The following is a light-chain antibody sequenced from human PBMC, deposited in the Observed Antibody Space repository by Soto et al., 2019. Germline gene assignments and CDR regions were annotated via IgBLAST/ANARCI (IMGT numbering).Light chain of an antibody. CDR3: QQYNTWPRT. CDR1: QSVSNN. Sequence: EIVMTQSPATLSVSPGERATLSCRASQSVSNNLAWYQQKPGQAPRLLIYGASTRATGIPARFSGSGSGTEFTRTVSSLQSEDFAVYYCQQYNTWPRTFGQGTKVESK. V-gene: IGKV3-15*01. CDR2: GAS. J-gene: IGKJ1*01.